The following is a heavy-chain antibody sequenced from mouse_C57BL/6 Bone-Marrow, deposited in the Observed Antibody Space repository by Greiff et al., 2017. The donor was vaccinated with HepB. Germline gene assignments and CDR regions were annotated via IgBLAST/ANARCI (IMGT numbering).Heavy chain of an antibody. CDR3: ARPWLLPYWYFDV. V-gene: IGHV1-81*01. Sequence: QVQLQQSGAELARPGASVKLSCKASGYTFTSYGISWVKQRTGQGLEWIGEIYPRSGNTYYNEKFKGKATLTADKSSSTAYMELRSLTSEDSAVYFCARPWLLPYWYFDVWGTGTTVTVSS. J-gene: IGHJ1*03. CDR2: IYPRSGNT. D-gene: IGHD2-3*01. CDR1: GYTFTSYG.